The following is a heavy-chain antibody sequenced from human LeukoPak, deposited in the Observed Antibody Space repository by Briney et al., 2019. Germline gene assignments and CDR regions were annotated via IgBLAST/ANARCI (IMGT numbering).Heavy chain of an antibody. J-gene: IGHJ4*02. Sequence: PGGSLRLSCAASGFTFSSYAMSGVRQAPGKGLEWVSAISGSGGSTYYADSVKGRFTISRDNSKNTLYLQMNSLRAEDTAVYYCAKDRRIAVAGTTFDYWGQGTLVTVSS. CDR1: GFTFSSYA. D-gene: IGHD6-19*01. CDR3: AKDRRIAVAGTTFDY. CDR2: ISGSGGST. V-gene: IGHV3-23*01.